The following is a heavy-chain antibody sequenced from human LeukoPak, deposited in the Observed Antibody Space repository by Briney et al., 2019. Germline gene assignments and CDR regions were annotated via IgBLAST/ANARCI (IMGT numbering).Heavy chain of an antibody. Sequence: SETLSLTCTVSGGSISRSNWWGWVRQPPGKGLECIGEIYHSGTTNYNPSLKSRVTISVDKSKNQSSLKLNSVTAADTAVYYCARAFLVGYSPEEYFFDYWGQGTLVTVSS. V-gene: IGHV4-4*02. CDR2: IYHSGTT. J-gene: IGHJ4*02. D-gene: IGHD2-15*01. CDR1: GGSISRSNW. CDR3: ARAFLVGYSPEEYFFDY.